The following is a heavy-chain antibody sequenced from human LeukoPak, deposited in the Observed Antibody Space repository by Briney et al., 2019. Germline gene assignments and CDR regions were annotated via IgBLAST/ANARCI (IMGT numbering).Heavy chain of an antibody. Sequence: SETLSLTCAVYGGSFSGYYWSWIRQPPGKGLEWIGEINHSGSTNYNPSLKSRVTISVDTSKNQFSLKLSSVTAADTAVYYCARQAYQLPILYYYYYMDVWGKGTTVTVSS. D-gene: IGHD2-2*01. CDR1: GGSFSGYY. CDR2: INHSGST. CDR3: ARQAYQLPILYYYYYMDV. V-gene: IGHV4-34*01. J-gene: IGHJ6*03.